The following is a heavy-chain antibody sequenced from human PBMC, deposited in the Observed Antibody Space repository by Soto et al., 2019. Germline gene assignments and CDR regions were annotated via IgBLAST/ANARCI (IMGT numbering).Heavy chain of an antibody. CDR2: IYYSGST. CDR1: GGSISSYY. V-gene: IGHV4-59*01. Sequence: SETLSLTCTVSGGSISSYYWSWIRQPPGKGLEWIGYIYYSGSTNYNPSLKSRVTISVDTSKNQFSLKLSSVTAADTAVYYCARDQGWFDYWGQGTLVTVSS. J-gene: IGHJ4*02. CDR3: ARDQGWFDY.